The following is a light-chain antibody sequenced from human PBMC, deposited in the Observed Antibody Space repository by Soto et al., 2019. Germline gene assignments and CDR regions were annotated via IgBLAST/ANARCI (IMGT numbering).Light chain of an antibody. V-gene: IGKV3-11*01. CDR1: QSFRGL. Sequence: TTSRVTLSLSPGDRATLSCRASQSFRGLLAWYQQKPGQAPRLLIYDAYNSATGIPPRFSGSGSGTDFTLTISSLEPEDSAVYYCQQRHMWPITFGQGTRLEIK. J-gene: IGKJ5*01. CDR3: QQRHMWPIT. CDR2: DAY.